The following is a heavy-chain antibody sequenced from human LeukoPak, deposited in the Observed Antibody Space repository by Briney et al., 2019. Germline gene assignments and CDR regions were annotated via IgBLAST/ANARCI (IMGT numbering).Heavy chain of an antibody. J-gene: IGHJ4*02. D-gene: IGHD3-22*01. CDR3: ASNTGYYYDSSGYQEGENFDY. Sequence: GRSLRLSCAASGFTFSSYSIKWVSPAPGKGMEWVSYISSSSSTIYYADSVKGRFTISRDNAKNSLYLQMNSLRDEDTAVYYCASNTGYYYDSSGYQEGENFDYWGQGTLVTVSS. V-gene: IGHV3-48*02. CDR1: GFTFSSYS. CDR2: ISSSSSTI.